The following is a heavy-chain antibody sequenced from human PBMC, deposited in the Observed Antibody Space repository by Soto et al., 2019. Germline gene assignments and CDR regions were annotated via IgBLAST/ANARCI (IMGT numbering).Heavy chain of an antibody. J-gene: IGHJ6*02. CDR2: IYYSGNT. CDR1: GGFISSYY. Sequence: PSETLSLTCTVSGGFISSYYWGWIRQPPGKGLEWIGSIYYSGNTYYNPSLKSRVTMSVDTSKNQFSLKLSSVTAADTAVYYCARLGGYCSTTGCYGYYAMDVWGQGTTVTVSS. CDR3: ARLGGYCSTTGCYGYYAMDV. V-gene: IGHV4-39*01. D-gene: IGHD2-2*01.